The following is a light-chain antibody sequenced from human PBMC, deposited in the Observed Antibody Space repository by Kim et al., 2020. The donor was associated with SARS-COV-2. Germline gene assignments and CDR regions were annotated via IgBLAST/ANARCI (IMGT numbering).Light chain of an antibody. CDR1: SSDVGGYNY. Sequence: QSALTQPASVSGSPGQSITISCIGTSSDVGGYNYVSWYQQHPGKAPKLIIYEVNKRPSGVSNRFSGSKSGNTASLTISGLQAEDEADYYCSSYASSSTWVFGGGTQLTVL. CDR2: EVN. V-gene: IGLV2-14*01. J-gene: IGLJ3*02. CDR3: SSYASSSTWV.